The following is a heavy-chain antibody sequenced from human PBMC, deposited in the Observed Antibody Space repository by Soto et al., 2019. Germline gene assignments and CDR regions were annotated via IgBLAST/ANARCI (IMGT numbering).Heavy chain of an antibody. CDR1: GFSLSTSAVG. J-gene: IGHJ5*02. Sequence: QITLKESGPTLVKPTQTLTLNCTFSGFSLSTSAVGVAWILQPPGKALEWLALLYWNDVNRYSPSLKSRLTVTKDTYKYQVILTMTNMDPVDTATYYCVHTSGWKHQTWGQGTQVTVSS. D-gene: IGHD1-1*01. CDR2: LYWNDVN. V-gene: IGHV2-5*01. CDR3: VHTSGWKHQT.